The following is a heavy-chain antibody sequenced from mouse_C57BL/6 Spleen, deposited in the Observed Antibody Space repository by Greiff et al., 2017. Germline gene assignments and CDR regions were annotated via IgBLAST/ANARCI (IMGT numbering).Heavy chain of an antibody. CDR1: GFTFSSYG. CDR3: ARLITTDYFDY. J-gene: IGHJ2*01. V-gene: IGHV5-6*02. Sequence: EVMLVESGGDLVKPGGSLKLSCAASGFTFSSYGMSWVRQTPDKRLEWVATISSGGSYTYYPDSVKGRFTISRENAKNTLYLQMSSLKSEDTAMYYCARLITTDYFDYWGQGTTLTVSS. CDR2: ISSGGSYT. D-gene: IGHD1-1*01.